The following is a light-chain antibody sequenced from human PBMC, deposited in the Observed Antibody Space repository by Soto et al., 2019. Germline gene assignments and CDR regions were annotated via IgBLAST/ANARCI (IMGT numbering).Light chain of an antibody. CDR3: MQALQTPLT. Sequence: DIVMTQSPLSLPVTPGEPASISCRSSQSLLHSNGYNCLDWYLQKPGQSPQLLIYLGSNRASGVPDRFSGSGSGTDFTLKISRVEAEDVEVYYCMQALQTPLTFGGGTKVEIK. J-gene: IGKJ4*01. CDR2: LGS. V-gene: IGKV2-28*01. CDR1: QSLLHSNGYNC.